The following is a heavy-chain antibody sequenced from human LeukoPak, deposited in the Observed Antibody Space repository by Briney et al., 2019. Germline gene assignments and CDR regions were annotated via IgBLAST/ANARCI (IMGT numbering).Heavy chain of an antibody. Sequence: GGPLRLSCAASGFTFSSYSMNWVRQAPGKGLEWVSSISSSSSYIYYADSVKGRFTISRDNAKNSLYLQMNSLRAEDTAVYYCARGSGVLLVLNYWGQGTLLTVSS. CDR2: ISSSSSYI. V-gene: IGHV3-21*01. CDR3: ARGSGVLLVLNY. D-gene: IGHD2-8*01. J-gene: IGHJ4*02. CDR1: GFTFSSYS.